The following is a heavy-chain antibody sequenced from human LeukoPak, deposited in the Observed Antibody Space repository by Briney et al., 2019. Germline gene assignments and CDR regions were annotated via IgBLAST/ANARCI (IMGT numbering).Heavy chain of an antibody. Sequence: PSQTLSLTCTVSGGSISSGGYYWSWIRQHPGQGLEWIGYIYYSGSTYYNPSLKSRVTISVDTSKNQFSLKLSSVTAADTAVYYCARDWAAAAGTFDYWGQGTLVTVSS. V-gene: IGHV4-31*03. CDR2: IYYSGST. CDR1: GGSISSGGYY. D-gene: IGHD6-13*01. J-gene: IGHJ4*02. CDR3: ARDWAAAAGTFDY.